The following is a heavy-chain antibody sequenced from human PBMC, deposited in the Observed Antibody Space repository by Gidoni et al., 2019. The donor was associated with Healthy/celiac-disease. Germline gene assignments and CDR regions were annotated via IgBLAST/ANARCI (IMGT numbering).Heavy chain of an antibody. CDR2: IYTSGST. Sequence: QVQLHESGPGLVTPSQTLSLTCTVSGGSISSGSYYWSWIRQPAGKGLEWIGRIYTSGSTNYNPSLKSRVTISVDTSKNQFSLKLSSVTAADTAVYYCAREVPGDGRGNYWGQGTLVTVSS. J-gene: IGHJ4*02. CDR1: GGSISSGSYY. V-gene: IGHV4-61*02. D-gene: IGHD3-10*01. CDR3: AREVPGDGRGNY.